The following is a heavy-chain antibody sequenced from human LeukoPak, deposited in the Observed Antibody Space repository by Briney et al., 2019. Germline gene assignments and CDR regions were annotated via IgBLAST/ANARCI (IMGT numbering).Heavy chain of an antibody. CDR2: INPNSGGT. Sequence: ASVKVSCKASGYSFTGYYMHWVRQAPGQGLEWMGCINPNSGGTDYAQKFQGRVTMTRDTPISTAYMELSRLTSDDTAVYYCAGLSGYDPYYFDYWGQGTLVAVSS. D-gene: IGHD5-12*01. CDR1: GYSFTGYY. J-gene: IGHJ4*02. CDR3: AGLSGYDPYYFDY. V-gene: IGHV1-2*02.